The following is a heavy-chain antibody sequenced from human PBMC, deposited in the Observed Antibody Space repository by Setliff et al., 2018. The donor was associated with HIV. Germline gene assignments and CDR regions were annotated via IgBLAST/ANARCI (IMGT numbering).Heavy chain of an antibody. V-gene: IGHV3-7*03. J-gene: IGHJ4*02. Sequence: GGSLRLSCAASGLIFSSYWMSWVRQAPGKGLEWVANIKQDASKKYYVDSVKGRFTISRDNAKNSLSLQMNSLRVEDTAVYFCATIPVNQQPYRYFDYWGQGTLVTVSS. CDR1: GLIFSSYW. D-gene: IGHD6-13*01. CDR2: IKQDASKK. CDR3: ATIPVNQQPYRYFDY.